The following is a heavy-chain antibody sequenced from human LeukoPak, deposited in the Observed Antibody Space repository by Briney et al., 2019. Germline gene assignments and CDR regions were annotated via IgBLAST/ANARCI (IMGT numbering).Heavy chain of an antibody. D-gene: IGHD5-12*01. V-gene: IGHV3-48*03. Sequence: GSLRLSCAASGFTFSSYEMNWVRQAPGKGLEWVSYISSSGSTIYYADSVRGRFTISRDNAKNSLYLQMNSLRAEDTALYYCAKEGRGLMGFDPWGQGTLVTVSS. CDR2: ISSSGSTI. J-gene: IGHJ5*02. CDR1: GFTFSSYE. CDR3: AKEGRGLMGFDP.